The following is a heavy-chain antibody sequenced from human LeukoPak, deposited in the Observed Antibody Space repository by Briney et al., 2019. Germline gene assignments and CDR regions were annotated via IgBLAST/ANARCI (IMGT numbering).Heavy chain of an antibody. D-gene: IGHD1-26*01. CDR2: IYYSGST. Sequence: SETLSLTCTVSGGSISSSSYYWGWIRQPPGKGLEWIGSIYYSGSTYYNPSLKSRVTISVDTSKNQFSLKLSSVTAADTAMYYCERQTVGATNNPPSYGYFDLWGRGPLVIVSS. CDR1: GGSISSSSYY. J-gene: IGHJ2*01. V-gene: IGHV4-39*01. CDR3: ERQTVGATNNPPSYGYFDL.